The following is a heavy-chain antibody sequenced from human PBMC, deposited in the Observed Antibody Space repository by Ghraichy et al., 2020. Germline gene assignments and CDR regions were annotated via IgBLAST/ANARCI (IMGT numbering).Heavy chain of an antibody. J-gene: IGHJ6*03. CDR2: INQDGSDK. CDR1: GFSFCGLL. Sequence: GGSLRLFCAASGFSFCGLLMSWARQAPGKGLECVANINQDGSDKYYVDSVKGRFIVSRDKARNSLYLQMNSQRVEDTAVYYCARDEKLWSNLGYYYYMDVWGKGTTVTVSS. D-gene: IGHD2/OR15-2a*01. V-gene: IGHV3-7*03. CDR3: ARDEKLWSNLGYYYYMDV.